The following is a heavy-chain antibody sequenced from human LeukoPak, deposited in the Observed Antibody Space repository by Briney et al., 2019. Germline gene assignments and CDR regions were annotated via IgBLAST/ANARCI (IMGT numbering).Heavy chain of an antibody. CDR1: GFTFSSYS. Sequence: GGSLRLSCAASGFTFSSYSMNWVRQAPGKGLEWVSSISSSSSYIYYADSVKGRLTISRDNAKNSLYLQMNSLRAEDTAVYYCARAPTKQWLADYWGQGTLVTVSS. D-gene: IGHD6-19*01. CDR2: ISSSSSYI. J-gene: IGHJ4*02. CDR3: ARAPTKQWLADY. V-gene: IGHV3-21*01.